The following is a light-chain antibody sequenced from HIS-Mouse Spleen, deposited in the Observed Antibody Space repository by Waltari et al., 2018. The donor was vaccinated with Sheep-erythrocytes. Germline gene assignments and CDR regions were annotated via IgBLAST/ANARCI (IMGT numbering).Light chain of an antibody. CDR3: CSYAGSYNHV. V-gene: IGLV2-11*01. CDR2: DVS. Sequence: QSALTQPRSVSGSPGQSVTISCTGTSSDVGGYNYVSWYHQHPGKAPTLMIYDVSKRPSGVPDRFSGSKSGNTASLTISGLQAEDEADYYCCSYAGSYNHVFATGTKVTVL. J-gene: IGLJ1*01. CDR1: SSDVGGYNY.